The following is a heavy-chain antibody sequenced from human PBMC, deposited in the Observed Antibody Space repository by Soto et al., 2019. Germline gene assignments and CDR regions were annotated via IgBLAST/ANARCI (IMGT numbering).Heavy chain of an antibody. CDR3: VKARATGPKSDFDY. CDR1: GFTFGTYT. Sequence: GGSLRLSCSASGFTFGTYTMHWVRQAPGRGPECVSTISSHGGRTFYADFVKGRFTMSSDNSKNALYLQMSSLRLEDTAVYYCVKARATGPKSDFDYWGQGTLVTVSS. V-gene: IGHV3-64D*06. CDR2: ISSHGGRT. J-gene: IGHJ4*02. D-gene: IGHD7-27*01.